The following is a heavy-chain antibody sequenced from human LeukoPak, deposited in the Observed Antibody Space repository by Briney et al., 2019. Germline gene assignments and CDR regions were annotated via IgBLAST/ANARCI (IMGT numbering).Heavy chain of an antibody. CDR1: GYTFTGYY. J-gene: IGHJ5*02. CDR3: ARDQGDYGDYCWFDP. Sequence: ASVKVSCKASGYTFTGYYMHWVRQAPGQGLEWMGWINPNSGGTNYAQKFQGRVTMTRDTSISTAYVELSRLRSDDTAVYYCARDQGDYGDYCWFDPWGQGTLVTVSS. D-gene: IGHD4-17*01. CDR2: INPNSGGT. V-gene: IGHV1-2*02.